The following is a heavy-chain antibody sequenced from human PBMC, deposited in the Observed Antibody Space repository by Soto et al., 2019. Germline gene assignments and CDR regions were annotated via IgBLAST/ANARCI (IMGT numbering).Heavy chain of an antibody. CDR2: IYHSGST. CDR1: GYSISSGYY. Sequence: PSETLSLTCAVSGYSISSGYYWGWIRQPPGKGLEWIGSIYHSGSTYYNPSLKSRVTISVDTSKNQFSLKLSSVTAADTAVYYCYGLWELGSYYGLDVWGQGTTATVSS. CDR3: YGLWELGSYYGLDV. J-gene: IGHJ6*02. V-gene: IGHV4-38-2*01. D-gene: IGHD1-26*01.